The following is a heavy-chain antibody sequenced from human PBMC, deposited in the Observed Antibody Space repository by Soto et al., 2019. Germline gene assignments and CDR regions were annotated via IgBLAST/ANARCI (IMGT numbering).Heavy chain of an antibody. CDR1: GFTFSSYG. D-gene: IGHD1-1*01. Sequence: QVELVESGGGVVQPGRSLRLSCAASGFTFSSYGMHWVRQAPGKGLEWVAVISYDGNLAYYADSVKGRFTISRDNSKNTLSLQMNSLRTADTSIYYCAKAGPIPNWYFDSWGQGTLVTVSS. J-gene: IGHJ4*02. CDR3: AKAGPIPNWYFDS. V-gene: IGHV3-30*18. CDR2: ISYDGNLA.